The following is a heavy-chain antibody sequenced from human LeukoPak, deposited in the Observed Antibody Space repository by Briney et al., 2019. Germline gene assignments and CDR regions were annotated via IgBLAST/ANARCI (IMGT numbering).Heavy chain of an antibody. CDR1: GDSISNYY. Sequence: SETLSLTCTVSGDSISNYYWSWIRQPPGKGLEWIGSIYYSGSTYYNPSLKSRVTISVDTSKNQFSLKLSSVTAADTAVYYCARHSSGYYTIDYWGQGTLVTVSS. J-gene: IGHJ4*02. CDR2: IYYSGST. CDR3: ARHSSGYYTIDY. V-gene: IGHV4-39*01. D-gene: IGHD3-22*01.